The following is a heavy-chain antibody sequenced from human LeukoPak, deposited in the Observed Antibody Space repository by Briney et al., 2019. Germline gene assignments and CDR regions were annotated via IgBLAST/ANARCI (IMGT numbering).Heavy chain of an antibody. CDR2: INHSGST. V-gene: IGHV4-34*01. Sequence: SETLSLTCAVYGGSFSGYYWSWIRQPPGKGLEWIGEINHSGSTNYSPSLKSRVTISVDTSKNQFSLKLSSVTAADTAVYYCAGSFTYYYDSSGSPSYWGQGTLVTVSS. CDR3: AGSFTYYYDSSGSPSY. J-gene: IGHJ4*02. CDR1: GGSFSGYY. D-gene: IGHD3-22*01.